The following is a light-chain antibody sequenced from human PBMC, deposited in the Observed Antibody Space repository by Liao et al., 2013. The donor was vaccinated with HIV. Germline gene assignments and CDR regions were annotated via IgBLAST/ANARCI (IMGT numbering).Light chain of an antibody. CDR2: HDT. V-gene: IGLV3-21*04. J-gene: IGLJ3*02. CDR3: QVWDTSADLWV. CDR1: SIGSKS. Sequence: SYVLTQPSSLSVAPGKTARMTCGGNSIGSKSVHWYQQKPGQAPVLVISHDTDRPSGIPARFSASNSGNTATLTISRVEAGDEADYYCQVWDTSADLWVFGGGTKLTVL.